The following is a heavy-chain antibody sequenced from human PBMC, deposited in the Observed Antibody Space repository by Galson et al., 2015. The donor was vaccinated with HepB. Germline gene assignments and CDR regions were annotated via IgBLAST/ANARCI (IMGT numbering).Heavy chain of an antibody. Sequence: SVKVSCKASGGTFSSYAISWVRQAPGQGLEWMGRIIPILGIANYAQKFQGRVTITADKSTSTAYMELSSLRSEDTAVYYCARDRLWFRELLSSDYYYYGMDVWGQGTTVTVSS. J-gene: IGHJ6*02. CDR2: IIPILGIA. D-gene: IGHD3-10*01. V-gene: IGHV1-69*04. CDR1: GGTFSSYA. CDR3: ARDRLWFRELLSSDYYYYGMDV.